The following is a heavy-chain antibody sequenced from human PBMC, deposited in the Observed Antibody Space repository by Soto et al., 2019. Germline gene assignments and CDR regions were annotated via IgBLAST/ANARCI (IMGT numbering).Heavy chain of an antibody. CDR1: GFTFSNYE. J-gene: IGHJ6*02. V-gene: IGHV3-21*01. CDR3: VRDSSQRAG. Sequence: GGSLRLSGAACGFTFSNYEINWVRQAPWKGLEWLSAISSGDSYIYYADSVKGRFTISRDDAKNSLYLQMSSLSVEDTAVYYCVRDSSQRAGCGRRNTVAVCS. CDR2: ISSGDSYI.